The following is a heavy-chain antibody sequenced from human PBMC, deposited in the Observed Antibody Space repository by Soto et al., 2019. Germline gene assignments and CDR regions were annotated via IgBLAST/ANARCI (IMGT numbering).Heavy chain of an antibody. CDR3: ARGPF. D-gene: IGHD3-3*02. J-gene: IGHJ4*02. V-gene: IGHV3-7*01. CDR1: GFTFSSSW. Sequence: EVQLVESGGGLVQPGGSLRLSCAASGFTFSSSWMSWVRQAPGKGLEWVASIKEDGSVKNYVDSVKGRFTISRDNAKNSLFLQMSSLRAEDTAVYYCARGPFWGQGTLVTVSS. CDR2: IKEDGSVK.